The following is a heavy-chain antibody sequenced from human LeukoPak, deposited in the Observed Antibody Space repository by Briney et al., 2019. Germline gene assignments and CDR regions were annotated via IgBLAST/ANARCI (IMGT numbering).Heavy chain of an antibody. CDR2: IRQDGSVQ. CDR3: LVTTRSRGFDY. Sequence: GGSLRLSCAASGFTFSSYRMSWVRQAPGKGLEWVANIRQDGSVQNYVDSVKGRFTISRDNPKNSVYLQMSSLRAEDTAVYYCLVTTRSRGFDYWGQGTLVTVSS. V-gene: IGHV3-7*01. D-gene: IGHD1/OR15-1a*01. CDR1: GFTFSSYR. J-gene: IGHJ4*02.